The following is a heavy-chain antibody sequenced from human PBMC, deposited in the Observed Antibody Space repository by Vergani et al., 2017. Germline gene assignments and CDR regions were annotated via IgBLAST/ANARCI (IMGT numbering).Heavy chain of an antibody. Sequence: QVQLVESGGGGVQRGGSLRLSCATSGFTLSNYDMQWIRQGPGKGLEFVAFIQFDGSNQYYADSVNGRFTLSRDFSKNTLYLQMNSLRTDDTATYYCAKHFRGWGIDYWGQGTQVIVSS. CDR2: IQFDGSNQ. J-gene: IGHJ4*02. CDR1: GFTLSNYD. V-gene: IGHV3-30*02. D-gene: IGHD3-16*01. CDR3: AKHFRGWGIDY.